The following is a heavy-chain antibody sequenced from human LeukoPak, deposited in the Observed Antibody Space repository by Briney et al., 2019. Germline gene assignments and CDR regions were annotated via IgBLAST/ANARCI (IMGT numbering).Heavy chain of an antibody. CDR3: ATSSNAPGNH. V-gene: IGHV3-7*01. CDR1: GFTFSSYW. J-gene: IGHJ5*02. Sequence: GGSLRLSCAASGFTFSSYWMSWVRQAPGKGLEWVANINQDGSEKYYVDSVKGRFTISRDNAQNSLNLQMNSLRAEDTAVYYCATSSNAPGNHWGQGTLVTVSS. D-gene: IGHD2-2*01. CDR2: INQDGSEK.